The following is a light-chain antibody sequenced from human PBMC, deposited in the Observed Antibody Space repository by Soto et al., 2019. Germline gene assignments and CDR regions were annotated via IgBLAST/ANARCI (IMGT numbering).Light chain of an antibody. V-gene: IGKV1-5*01. CDR1: QSVSGW. CDR3: QQYETFSGT. CDR2: DAS. J-gene: IGKJ1*01. Sequence: DIQMTQSPSTLSASVGDTVTVTCRASQSVSGWLAWYQQKPGEAPKLLIYDASALPRGVPSRFSGSGSGTNFTHTHERLQPDDFATYYCQQYETFSGTFGPGTKVDIK.